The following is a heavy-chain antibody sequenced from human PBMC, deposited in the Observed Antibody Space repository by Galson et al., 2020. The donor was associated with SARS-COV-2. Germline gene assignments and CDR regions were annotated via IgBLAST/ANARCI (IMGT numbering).Heavy chain of an antibody. V-gene: IGHV1-2*04. CDR1: GYTFTGYY. CDR3: ARVNILTGGDLDPAGNPYYYGMDV. CDR2: INPNSGGT. J-gene: IGHJ6*02. D-gene: IGHD3-9*01. Sequence: ASVKVSCKASGYTFTGYYMYWVRQAPGQGLEWMGWINPNSGGTNYAQKFQGWVTMTRDTSISTAYMELSRLRSDDTAVYYCARVNILTGGDLDPAGNPYYYGMDVWGQGTTVTVSS.